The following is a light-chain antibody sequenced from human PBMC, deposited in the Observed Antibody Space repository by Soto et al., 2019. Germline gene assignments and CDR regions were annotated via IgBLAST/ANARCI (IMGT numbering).Light chain of an antibody. V-gene: IGKV3-20*01. CDR3: XXXXSSQYT. J-gene: IGKJ2*01. CDR2: GAS. CDR1: QSVSSSY. Sequence: EIVLTQSPGTLSLSPGERATLSCRASQSVSSSYLAWYQQKPGQAPRLLIYGASSRATGIPDRFSGSGSGTDFTLTISRLEPEXXAXXXXXXXXSSQYTFGQGTKLEIK.